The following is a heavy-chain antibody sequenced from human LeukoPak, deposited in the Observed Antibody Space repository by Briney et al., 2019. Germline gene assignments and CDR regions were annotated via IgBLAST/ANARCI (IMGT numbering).Heavy chain of an antibody. CDR1: DTPSIATA. J-gene: IGHJ6*02. V-gene: IGHV1-69*13. CDR2: IIPIFGTA. CDR3: VVRGVKNYYYYGMDV. Sequence: WASLKVSPEEPLDTPSIATACTGSPAPGQGIEWMGGIIPIFGTANNTQKLQGRVTTTADETTRTAYIYLSSPRSEDMAVYYCVVRGVKNYYYYGMDVWGQGTTVTVSS. D-gene: IGHD3-10*01.